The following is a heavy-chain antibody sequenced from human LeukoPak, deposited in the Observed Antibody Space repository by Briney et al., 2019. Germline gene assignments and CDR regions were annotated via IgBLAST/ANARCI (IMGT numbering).Heavy chain of an antibody. D-gene: IGHD3-22*01. Sequence: SETLSLTCTVSGGSISSYYWSWIRQPAGKGLEWIGRIYTSGSTNYNPSLKSRVTMSVDTSKNQFSLKLSSVTAADTAVYYCARDRYDSSGYYFPFDYWGQGTLVTVSS. CDR3: ARDRYDSSGYYFPFDY. V-gene: IGHV4-4*07. J-gene: IGHJ4*02. CDR1: GGSISSYY. CDR2: IYTSGST.